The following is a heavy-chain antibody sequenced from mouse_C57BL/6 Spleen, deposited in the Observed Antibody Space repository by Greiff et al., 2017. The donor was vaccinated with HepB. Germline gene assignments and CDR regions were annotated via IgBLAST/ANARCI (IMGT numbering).Heavy chain of an antibody. Sequence: VQLQQSGPELGKPGASVKISCKASGYAFSSSWMNWVKQRPGKGLEWIGRSYPGDGDTNYIGKYKGKATLTADKSPSTAYMQLSSLTSEDSAVYFGARSYDGYPYAMDYWGQGTSVTVSS. V-gene: IGHV1-82*01. D-gene: IGHD2-3*01. CDR1: GYAFSSSW. CDR3: ARSYDGYPYAMDY. CDR2: SYPGDGDT. J-gene: IGHJ4*01.